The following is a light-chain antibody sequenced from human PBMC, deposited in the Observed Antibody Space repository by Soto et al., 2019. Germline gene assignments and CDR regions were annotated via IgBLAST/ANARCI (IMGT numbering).Light chain of an antibody. CDR2: GAS. J-gene: IGKJ1*01. CDR3: QKFNKWPWT. Sequence: ELVMTKFPVTLSVSPGERATLSCRASQSVGSNLAWYQQKPGQAPRVIIYGASTRATGVPPRFSGSGSGTEFTLTISSLQSEDVAVYYCQKFNKWPWTLGQGTKVDI. CDR1: QSVGSN. V-gene: IGKV3-15*01.